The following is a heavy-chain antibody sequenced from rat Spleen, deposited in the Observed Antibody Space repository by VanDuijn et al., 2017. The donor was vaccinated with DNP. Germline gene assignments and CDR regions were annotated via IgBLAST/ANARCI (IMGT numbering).Heavy chain of an antibody. CDR2: IWNNGGT. Sequence: QVQLKESGPGLVQPSQTLSLTCTVAGFSLTSNNVHWVRQPPGKGLEWMGVIWNNGGTRYNSVLKSRLIISRDTSKSQVFLKMNSLQTEDTAIYYCTRDLNWGGFFDYWGQGVMVTVSS. V-gene: IGHV2-41*01. J-gene: IGHJ2*01. CDR1: GFSLTSNN. D-gene: IGHD5-1*01. CDR3: TRDLNWGGFFDY.